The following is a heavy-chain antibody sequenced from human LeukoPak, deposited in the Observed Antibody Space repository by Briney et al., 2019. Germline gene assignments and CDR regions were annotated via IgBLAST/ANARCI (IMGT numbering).Heavy chain of an antibody. CDR1: GFTVRNNY. CDR2: ISSSSSYI. D-gene: IGHD3-22*01. Sequence: PGGSLRLSCAASGFTAASGFTVRNNYMNWVRQAPGKGLEWVSSISSSSSYIYYADSVKGRFTISRDNAENSLYLQMSSLRAEDTAVYYCARRYYGSATYRLPYDYWGQGTLVTVSS. V-gene: IGHV3-21*01. J-gene: IGHJ4*02. CDR3: ARRYYGSATYRLPYDY.